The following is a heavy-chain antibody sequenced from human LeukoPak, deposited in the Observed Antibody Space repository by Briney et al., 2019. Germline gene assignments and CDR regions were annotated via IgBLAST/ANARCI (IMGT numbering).Heavy chain of an antibody. J-gene: IGHJ5*02. Sequence: SVKVSCKASGGTLSSYAISWVRQAPGQGLEWMGGIIPIFGTANYAQKFQGRVTITTDESTSTAYMELSSLRSEDTAVYYCARYDSSGYYYWFDPWGQGTLVTVSS. V-gene: IGHV1-69*05. CDR3: ARYDSSGYYYWFDP. D-gene: IGHD3-22*01. CDR1: GGTLSSYA. CDR2: IIPIFGTA.